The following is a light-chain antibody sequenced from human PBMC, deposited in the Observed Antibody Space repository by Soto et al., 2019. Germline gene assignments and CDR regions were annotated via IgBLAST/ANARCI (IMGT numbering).Light chain of an antibody. CDR1: EDINDW. CDR3: HSRA. CDR2: DAS. V-gene: IGKV1-5*01. J-gene: IGKJ5*01. Sequence: DIQMTQSPSTLSASVGDRVTITCRASEDINDWLAWYQQKPGNAPKFLIYDASTLQSGVPSRFSGSGSETEFTLTISRLQPDDFATYFCHSRAFGQGTRLEIK.